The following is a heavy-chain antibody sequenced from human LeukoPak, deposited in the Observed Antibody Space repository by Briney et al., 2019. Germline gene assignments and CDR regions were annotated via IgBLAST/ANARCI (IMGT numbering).Heavy chain of an antibody. CDR3: ARGYCSSTSCYTGYFQH. V-gene: IGHV1-46*01. D-gene: IGHD2-2*02. CDR2: IDPSGGST. J-gene: IGHJ1*01. Sequence: ASVKVSCKASGYTFTSYYMHWVRQAPGQGLEWMGIIDPSGGSTSYAQKFQGRVTTTRDTSTSTVYMELSSLRSEDTAVYYCARGYCSSTSCYTGYFQHWGQGTLVTVSS. CDR1: GYTFTSYY.